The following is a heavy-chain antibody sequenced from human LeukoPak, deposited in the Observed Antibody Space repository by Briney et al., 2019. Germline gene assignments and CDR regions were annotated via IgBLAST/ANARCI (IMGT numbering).Heavy chain of an antibody. Sequence: PGGSLRLSCAASGFTVSSNYMSWVRQAPGKGLEWVSVISSSGSTYYADSVKGRFTISRDNSKNTLYLQMNSLRAEDTAVYYYVKGLSSYGYSLFDYWGQGTLVTVSS. D-gene: IGHD3-16*01. CDR3: VKGLSSYGYSLFDY. V-gene: IGHV3-53*01. CDR2: ISSSGST. J-gene: IGHJ4*02. CDR1: GFTVSSNY.